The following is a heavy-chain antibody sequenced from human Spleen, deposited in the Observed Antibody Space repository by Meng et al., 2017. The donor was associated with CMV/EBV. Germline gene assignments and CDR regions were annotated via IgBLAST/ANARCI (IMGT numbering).Heavy chain of an antibody. CDR1: GFTFSSYS. CDR2: ISSSSSYI. Sequence: GGSLRLSCAASGFTFSSYSMNWVRQAPGKGLEWVSSISSSSSYIYYADSVKGRFTISRDNAKNLLFLQVNSLRGEDTAVYYCARWNYDSSGYHFHAFDIWGQGTMVTVSS. CDR3: ARWNYDSSGYHFHAFDI. D-gene: IGHD3-22*01. J-gene: IGHJ3*02. V-gene: IGHV3-21*04.